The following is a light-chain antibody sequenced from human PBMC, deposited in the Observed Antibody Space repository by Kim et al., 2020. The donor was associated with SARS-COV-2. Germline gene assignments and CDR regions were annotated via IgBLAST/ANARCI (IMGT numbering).Light chain of an antibody. Sequence: QSALTQPASVSGSPGQSITISCTGTRDDIGYYNHVSWYQQYPGKAPKLIIYDVSVGPSGVSDRFSGSKSGNTASLTISGLQPEDEADYYCASHGSGSTWLFGGGTQLTVL. J-gene: IGLJ3*02. CDR1: RDDIGYYNH. CDR2: DVS. CDR3: ASHGSGSTWL. V-gene: IGLV2-14*03.